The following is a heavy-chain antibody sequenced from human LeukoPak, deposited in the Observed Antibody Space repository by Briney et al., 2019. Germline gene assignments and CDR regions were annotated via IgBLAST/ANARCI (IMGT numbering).Heavy chain of an antibody. V-gene: IGHV4-34*01. CDR2: INHNGNT. CDR1: GVSFSGYY. D-gene: IGHD4-11*01. J-gene: IGHJ6*03. CDR3: ARWPRERNRITVTNYYYYMDV. Sequence: SETLSLTCTVYGVSFSGYYWSWMRQPPGKGLEWIGEINHNGNTNYNPSLKSRVTISVDTSKNQFSLKVSSVTAADSAVYYCARWPRERNRITVTNYYYYMDVWGRGTTVTVSS.